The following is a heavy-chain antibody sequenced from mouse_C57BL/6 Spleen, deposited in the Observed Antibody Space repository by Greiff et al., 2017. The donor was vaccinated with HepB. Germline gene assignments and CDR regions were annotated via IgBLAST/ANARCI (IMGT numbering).Heavy chain of an antibody. CDR2: IYPGSGNT. CDR1: GYSFTSYY. CDR3: AREGLTGTGFAY. V-gene: IGHV1-66*01. Sequence: QVQLQQSGPELVKPGASVKISCKASGYSFTSYYIHWVKQRPGQGLEWIGWIYPGSGNTKYNEKFKGKATLTADTSSSTAYMQLSSLTSEDSAAYYCAREGLTGTGFAYWGQGTLVTVSA. J-gene: IGHJ3*01. D-gene: IGHD4-1*01.